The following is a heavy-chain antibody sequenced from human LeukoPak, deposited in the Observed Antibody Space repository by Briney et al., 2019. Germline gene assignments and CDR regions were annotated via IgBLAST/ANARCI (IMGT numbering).Heavy chain of an antibody. Sequence: ASVKVSCKASGYTFAGYYMHWVRQAPGQGLEWMGWINPNSGGTNYAQKFQGRVTMTRDTSISTVYMELSSLRSDDTAVYYCARGGVVVTATQGNGKIWDYWGQGTLVTVSS. CDR3: ARGGVVVTATQGNGKIWDY. J-gene: IGHJ4*02. CDR1: GYTFAGYY. D-gene: IGHD2-15*01. CDR2: INPNSGGT. V-gene: IGHV1-2*02.